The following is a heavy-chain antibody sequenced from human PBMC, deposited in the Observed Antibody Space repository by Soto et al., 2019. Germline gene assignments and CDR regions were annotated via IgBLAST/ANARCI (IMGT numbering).Heavy chain of an antibody. CDR1: GFIFSIYA. D-gene: IGHD1-26*01. CDR3: TRPTILSGRYYGFDN. V-gene: IGHV3-64D*06. J-gene: IGHJ4*02. CDR2: ISIDGSRT. Sequence: GGSLRASCLGSGFIFSIYAIYLVLPAPGKGLEYVSFISIDGSRTHYADSVKGRFTISRDNSKNTAYLQMSSLRPEDTAVYYCTRPTILSGRYYGFDNWGQGSLVTVSS.